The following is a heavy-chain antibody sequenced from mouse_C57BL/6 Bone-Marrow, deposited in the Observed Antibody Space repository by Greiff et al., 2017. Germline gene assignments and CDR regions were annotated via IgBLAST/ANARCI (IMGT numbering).Heavy chain of an antibody. J-gene: IGHJ3*01. CDR3: ASRDYGSSSWFAY. D-gene: IGHD1-1*01. Sequence: QVQLQQSGAELARPGASVKMSCKASGYTFTSYTMHWVKQRPGQGLEWIGYINPSSGYTKYNQKFKDKATLTADKSSSTAYRQLSSLTSEDSAVYYCASRDYGSSSWFAYWGQGTLVTVSA. CDR2: INPSSGYT. V-gene: IGHV1-4*01. CDR1: GYTFTSYT.